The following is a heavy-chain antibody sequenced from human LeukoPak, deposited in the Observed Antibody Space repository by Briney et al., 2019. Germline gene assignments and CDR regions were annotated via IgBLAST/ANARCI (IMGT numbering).Heavy chain of an antibody. CDR1: GGSISTTNYY. CDR3: ARWPGRYCSGGSCYSAGPYGY. J-gene: IGHJ4*02. V-gene: IGHV4-39*01. CDR2: IYSSGNT. D-gene: IGHD2-15*01. Sequence: PSETLSLTCTVSGGSISTTNYYWGWIRQPPGRDLEWIGSIYSSGNTYYNPSLESRVTISVDTSKNQFSLKLSSVTAADTAVYYCARWPGRYCSGGSCYSAGPYGYWGQGTLVTVSS.